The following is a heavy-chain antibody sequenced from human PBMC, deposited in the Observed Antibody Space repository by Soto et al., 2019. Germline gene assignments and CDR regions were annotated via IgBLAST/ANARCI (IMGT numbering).Heavy chain of an antibody. CDR1: GGTFSSYA. V-gene: IGHV1-69*06. D-gene: IGHD2-15*01. Sequence: ASVKVSCKASGGTFSSYAISWVRQAPGQGLEWMGGIIPIFGTANYAQKFQGRVTITADKSTSTAYMELSSLRSEDTAVYYCARTLVVAATNYYYGMDVWGQGTTVTVSS. CDR3: ARTLVVAATNYYYGMDV. CDR2: IIPIFGTA. J-gene: IGHJ6*02.